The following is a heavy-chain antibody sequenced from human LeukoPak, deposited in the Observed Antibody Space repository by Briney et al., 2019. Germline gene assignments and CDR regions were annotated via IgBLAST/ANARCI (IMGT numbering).Heavy chain of an antibody. J-gene: IGHJ4*02. Sequence: GSSLRLSCEASGFSFSSHGMHWVRQAPGKGLEWLALMSNDGDNKDYADSVKGRFTISRDNSKNTLYLQMNSLTTEDTALYYCAREGGKEGNYFDYWGQGTLVTVSS. CDR2: MSNDGDNK. D-gene: IGHD4-23*01. V-gene: IGHV3-30*03. CDR1: GFSFSSHG. CDR3: AREGGKEGNYFDY.